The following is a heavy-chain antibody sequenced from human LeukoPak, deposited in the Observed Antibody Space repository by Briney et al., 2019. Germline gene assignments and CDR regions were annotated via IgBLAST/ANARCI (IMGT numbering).Heavy chain of an antibody. V-gene: IGHV1-18*01. CDR1: GYTFTSYG. Sequence: GASVKVSCKASGYTFTSYGISWVRQAPGQGLEWMGWISAYNGNTNYAQKLQGRVTMTTDTSTSTAYMELRSLRSDDTAVYYCARVGVVPAAPYYFDYWGQGTLVTVSS. CDR2: ISAYNGNT. D-gene: IGHD2-2*01. CDR3: ARVGVVPAAPYYFDY. J-gene: IGHJ4*02.